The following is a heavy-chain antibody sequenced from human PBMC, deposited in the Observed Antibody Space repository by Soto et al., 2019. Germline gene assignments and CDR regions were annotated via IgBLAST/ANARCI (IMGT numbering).Heavy chain of an antibody. CDR2: ISYDGSNK. CDR1: GFTFSSYA. Sequence: GGSLRLSCAASGFTFSSYAMHWVRQAPGKWLEWVAVISYDGSNKYYADSVKGRFTISRDNSKNTLYLQMNSLRAEDTAVYYCARDSDRLLGYYYYGMDVWGQGXTVTVYS. CDR3: ARDSDRLLGYYYYGMDV. J-gene: IGHJ6*02. D-gene: IGHD3-10*01. V-gene: IGHV3-30-3*01.